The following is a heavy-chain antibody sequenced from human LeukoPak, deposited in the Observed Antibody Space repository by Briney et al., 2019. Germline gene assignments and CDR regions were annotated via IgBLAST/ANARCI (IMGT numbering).Heavy chain of an antibody. CDR2: IYHSGST. CDR1: GDSLSNYY. V-gene: IGHV4-59*01. D-gene: IGHD4-17*01. J-gene: IGHJ4*02. Sequence: PSETLSLTCTVSGDSLSNYYWNWIRQPPGKGLEWIGYIYHSGSTNHNPSLKSRVTISVDTSKNQFSLKLASVTAADTAVYYCARHSNDGDYPLDYWGQGTLVTVSS. CDR3: ARHSNDGDYPLDY.